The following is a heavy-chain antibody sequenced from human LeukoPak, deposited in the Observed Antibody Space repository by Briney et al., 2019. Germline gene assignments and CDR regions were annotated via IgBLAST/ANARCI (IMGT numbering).Heavy chain of an antibody. CDR1: GYRFPSYW. Sequence: PGESLRISCKTSGYRFPSYWIAWVRQVSGKGLEWLGIIYPTNSDTRYSPSFQGRVTISVDTSITTAYLQLTGLQTSDTAIYFCARHSYDDILTGTTPPDYWGRGTLLTVSS. CDR2: IYPTNSDT. J-gene: IGHJ4*02. CDR3: ARHSYDDILTGTTPPDY. D-gene: IGHD3-9*01. V-gene: IGHV5-51*01.